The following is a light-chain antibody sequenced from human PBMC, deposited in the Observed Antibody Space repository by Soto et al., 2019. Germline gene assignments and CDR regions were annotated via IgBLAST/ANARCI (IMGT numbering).Light chain of an antibody. CDR2: AAS. V-gene: IGKV3-20*01. CDR1: QSISSSY. J-gene: IGKJ2*01. Sequence: IVLTQSPGTLSLSPGEGAALSCRASQSISSSYLAWYQQKPGQAPRLLIYAASSRATGIPDRFSGSGSGTDFTLPISRLESEDFAVYYCQLYGGSHMFSFGQGTKLEIK. CDR3: QLYGGSHMFS.